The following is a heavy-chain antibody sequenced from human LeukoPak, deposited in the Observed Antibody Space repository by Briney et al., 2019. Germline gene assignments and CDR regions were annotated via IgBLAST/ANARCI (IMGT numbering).Heavy chain of an antibody. CDR2: ISRSGGTT. CDR3: ARRARSDDDYFDY. V-gene: IGHV3-23*01. Sequence: PGGSLRLSCAASGFTFSSYDMTWVRQTPGKGLEWVALISRSGGTTYYADSVKGRFTISRDNSKNTLYLQMNSLRAEDTAVYYCARRARSDDDYFDYWGQGTLVTVSS. J-gene: IGHJ4*02. D-gene: IGHD3-10*01. CDR1: GFTFSSYD.